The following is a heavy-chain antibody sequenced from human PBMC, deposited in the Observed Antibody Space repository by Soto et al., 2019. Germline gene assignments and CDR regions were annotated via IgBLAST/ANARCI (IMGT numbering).Heavy chain of an antibody. CDR3: ARRINWGYWYFDL. V-gene: IGHV4-59*01. Sequence: QVQLQESGPGLVKPSETLSLTCTVSGGSISSYYWSWIRQPPGKGLERIGYIYYSGSTNYNPSLKSRVTISVDTSKNQFSLKLSSVTAADTAVYYCARRINWGYWYFDLWGRGTLVTVSS. J-gene: IGHJ2*01. CDR1: GGSISSYY. D-gene: IGHD7-27*01. CDR2: IYYSGST.